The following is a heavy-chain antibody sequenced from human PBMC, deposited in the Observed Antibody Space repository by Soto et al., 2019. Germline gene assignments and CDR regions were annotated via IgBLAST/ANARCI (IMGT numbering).Heavy chain of an antibody. J-gene: IGHJ4*02. CDR3: ARRREDVDTAMVIMFYFYY. Sequence: SETLSLTCTVSGGSISSSSYYWGWIRRPPGKGLEWIGSIYYSGSTYYNPSLKSRVTISVDTSKNQFSLKLSSVTAADTAVYYCARRREDVDTAMVIMFYFYYWGQGTLVTVSS. CDR2: IYYSGST. V-gene: IGHV4-39*01. CDR1: GGSISSSSYY. D-gene: IGHD5-18*01.